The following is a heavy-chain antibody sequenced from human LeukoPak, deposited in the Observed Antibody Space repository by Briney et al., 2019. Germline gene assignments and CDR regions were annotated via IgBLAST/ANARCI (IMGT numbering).Heavy chain of an antibody. CDR1: GGTFISYA. V-gene: IGHV1-69*05. Sequence: SVKVSCKASGGTFISYAISWVRQAPGQGLEWMGGIIPIFGTANYAQKFQGRVTITTDESTSTAYMELSSLRSEDTAVYYCARDADRHYYGSGSYFVYWGQGTLVTVSS. D-gene: IGHD3-10*01. CDR3: ARDADRHYYGSGSYFVY. J-gene: IGHJ4*02. CDR2: IIPIFGTA.